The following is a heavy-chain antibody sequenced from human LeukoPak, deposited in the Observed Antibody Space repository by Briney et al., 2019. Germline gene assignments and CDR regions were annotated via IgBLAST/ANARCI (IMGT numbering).Heavy chain of an antibody. CDR3: ATKGLVSDPRYNWFAP. CDR1: GYTLTELS. CDR2: FDPEDGET. J-gene: IGHJ5*02. Sequence: ASVKVSCKVSGYTLTELSMHSGRQAPGKGLEWMGGFDPEDGETIYAQKFQGRVTMTEDTSTDKAYMELSSLRSEDTAVYYCATKGLVSDPRYNWFAPWGQGTLVTVSS. V-gene: IGHV1-24*01. D-gene: IGHD2-2*01.